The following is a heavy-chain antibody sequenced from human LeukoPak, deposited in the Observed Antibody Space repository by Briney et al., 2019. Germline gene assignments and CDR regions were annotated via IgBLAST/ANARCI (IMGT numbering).Heavy chain of an antibody. D-gene: IGHD1-26*01. CDR1: GDSVSSKSAS. CDR2: TYSRSKWFN. J-gene: IGHJ4*02. Sequence: SQTLSLTCALSGDSVSSKSASWTWIRQSPSRGLEWLGRTYSRSKWFNDYAVSVKSRITINPDTSKNQFSLHLTSVTPDDTAVYYCARGTGSLDYWGQGTLVTVSS. V-gene: IGHV6-1*01. CDR3: ARGTGSLDY.